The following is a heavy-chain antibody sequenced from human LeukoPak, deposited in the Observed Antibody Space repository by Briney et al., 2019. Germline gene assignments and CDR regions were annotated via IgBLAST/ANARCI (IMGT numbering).Heavy chain of an antibody. J-gene: IGHJ6*03. V-gene: IGHV4-59*12. Sequence: SETLSLTCTVCGGSISSYYWSWIRQPPGKGLEWIGYIYYSGSTNYNPSLKSRVTISVDTSKNQFSLKLSSVTAADTAVYYCASTIVVVAATVFHYYIDVWGKGTTVTVSS. D-gene: IGHD2-15*01. CDR1: GGSISSYY. CDR2: IYYSGST. CDR3: ASTIVVVAATVFHYYIDV.